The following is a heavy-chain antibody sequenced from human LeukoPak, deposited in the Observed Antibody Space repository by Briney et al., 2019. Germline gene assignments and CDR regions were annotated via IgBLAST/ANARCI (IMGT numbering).Heavy chain of an antibody. V-gene: IGHV4-59*01. J-gene: IGHJ5*02. CDR2: IYYSWST. CDR3: ARGDYVWGSYRPNNWFDP. Sequence: SETLSLTCTVSGGCIRSYYWIWMRQPPGKGLEGIGYIYYSWSTNYNPSLKSRVTISVDTSKNQFSLKLSSVTAADTAVYYCARGDYVWGSYRPNNWFDPWGQGTLVTASS. D-gene: IGHD3-16*02. CDR1: GGCIRSYY.